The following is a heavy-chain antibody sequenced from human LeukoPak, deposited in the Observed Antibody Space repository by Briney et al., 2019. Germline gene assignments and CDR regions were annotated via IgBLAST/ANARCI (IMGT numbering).Heavy chain of an antibody. D-gene: IGHD3-3*02. Sequence: ASVKVSCKASGGTFSSYAISWVRQAPGQGLEWMGGIIPIFGTANYAQKFQGRVTITADESTSTAYMELSSLRSEDTAVYYCARVSAPFSQEYFQHWGQGTLVTVSS. J-gene: IGHJ1*01. V-gene: IGHV1-69*13. CDR3: ARVSAPFSQEYFQH. CDR2: IIPIFGTA. CDR1: GGTFSSYA.